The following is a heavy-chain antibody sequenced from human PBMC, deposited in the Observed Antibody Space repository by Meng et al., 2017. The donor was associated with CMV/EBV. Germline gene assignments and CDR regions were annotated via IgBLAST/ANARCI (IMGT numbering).Heavy chain of an antibody. V-gene: IGHV1-69*10. CDR2: IIPILGIA. CDR1: GGTFISYA. D-gene: IGHD1-26*01. CDR3: ARDLHSTTPINSGSYHEDWGDAFDI. J-gene: IGHJ3*02. Sequence: SVKVSCKASGGTFISYAISWVRQAPGQGLEWMGGIIPILGIANYAQKFQGRVTITADKSTSTAYMELSSLRSEDTAVYYCARDLHSTTPINSGSYHEDWGDAFDIWGQGTMVTVSS.